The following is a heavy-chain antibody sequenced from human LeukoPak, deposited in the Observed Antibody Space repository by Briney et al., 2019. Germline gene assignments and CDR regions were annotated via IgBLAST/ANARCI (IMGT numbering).Heavy chain of an antibody. J-gene: IGHJ1*01. D-gene: IGHD6-13*01. Sequence: SETLSLTCAVYGGSFSGYYWSWIRQPPGKGLEWIGEINHSGSTNYNPSLKSRVTISVDTSKNQFSLKLSSVTAADTAVYYCARRPSSSWQLEYFQHWGQGTLVTVSS. CDR1: GGSFSGYY. V-gene: IGHV4-34*01. CDR3: ARRPSSSWQLEYFQH. CDR2: INHSGST.